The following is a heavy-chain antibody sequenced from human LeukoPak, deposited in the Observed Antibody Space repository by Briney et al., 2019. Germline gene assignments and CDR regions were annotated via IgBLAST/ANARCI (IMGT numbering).Heavy chain of an antibody. J-gene: IGHJ4*02. Sequence: ASVKVSCKASGYSFTSYGITWVRQAPGQGLEWMGWINPYNGNTNYTQKLQGRVTMSTDTSPSTAYMCRRSLRSDDTAVYYCARERSGVVLSNCGQGTLFTVSS. CDR1: GYSFTSYG. V-gene: IGHV1-18*01. D-gene: IGHD6-19*01. CDR3: ARERSGVVLSN. CDR2: INPYNGNT.